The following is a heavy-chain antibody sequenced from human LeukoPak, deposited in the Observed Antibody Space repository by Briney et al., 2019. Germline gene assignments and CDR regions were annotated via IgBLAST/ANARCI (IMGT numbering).Heavy chain of an antibody. J-gene: IGHJ4*02. V-gene: IGHV4-38-2*02. Sequence: SETLSLTCTVSGYSISSGYYWGWIRQPPGKGLEWIGSIYHTVSTYYNPSLKSRVTISIDTSRNQFSLKLSSVTAADTAVYYCARGDRYSSGSYDYWGQGTLVTVSS. CDR1: GYSISSGYY. CDR3: ARGDRYSSGSYDY. D-gene: IGHD6-19*01. CDR2: IYHTVST.